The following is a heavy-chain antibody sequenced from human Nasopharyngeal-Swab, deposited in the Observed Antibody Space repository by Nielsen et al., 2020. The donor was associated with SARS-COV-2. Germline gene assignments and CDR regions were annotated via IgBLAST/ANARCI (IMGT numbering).Heavy chain of an antibody. Sequence: SVKGRFTISRDNSKNTLYLQMNSLRAEDTAVYYCAREAQTGYSSGWTYYYYGMDVWGQGTTVTVSS. V-gene: IGHV3-30*01. J-gene: IGHJ6*02. D-gene: IGHD6-19*01. CDR3: AREAQTGYSSGWTYYYYGMDV.